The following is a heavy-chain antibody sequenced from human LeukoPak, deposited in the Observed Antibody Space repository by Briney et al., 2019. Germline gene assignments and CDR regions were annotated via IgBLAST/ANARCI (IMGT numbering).Heavy chain of an antibody. D-gene: IGHD6-6*01. J-gene: IGHJ4*02. CDR1: GFTFTSSA. Sequence: SVKVSCKASGFTFTSSAMQWVRQARGQRLEWIGWIVVGSGNTNYAQKFQERITITRDMSTSTAYMELSSLRSEDTAVYYCARGRLRAAARPLKRFDYWGQGTLVTVSS. CDR2: IVVGSGNT. CDR3: ARGRLRAAARPLKRFDY. V-gene: IGHV1-58*02.